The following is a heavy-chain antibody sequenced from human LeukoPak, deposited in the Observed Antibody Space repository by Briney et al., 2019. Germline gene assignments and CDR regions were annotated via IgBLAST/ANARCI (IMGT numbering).Heavy chain of an antibody. CDR1: GFTFSSYA. V-gene: IGHV3-23*01. CDR2: ITGSAANT. D-gene: IGHD1-26*01. J-gene: IGHJ4*02. CDR3: AKRYSGTSGLYNFDY. Sequence: GGSLRLSCAASGFTFSSYAMTWVRQPPGKGLEGVSSITGSAANTYYADSAKGRFTISRDNSKNTLYLQMNSLRAEDTAVYYCAKRYSGTSGLYNFDYWGQGTLVTVSS.